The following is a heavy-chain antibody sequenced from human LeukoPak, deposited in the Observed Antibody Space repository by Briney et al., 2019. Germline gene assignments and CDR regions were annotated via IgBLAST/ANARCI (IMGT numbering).Heavy chain of an antibody. V-gene: IGHV3-7*01. J-gene: IGHJ4*02. Sequence: GGSLRLSCAASGFTFSSYWMSWVRQAPGKGLEWVANIKQDGGEEYYVDSVKGRFTISRDNAKNSLYLQMNSLRVEDTAVYYCAAGFEGGDCCWGQGTLVTVSS. D-gene: IGHD2-21*01. CDR3: AAGFEGGDCC. CDR2: IKQDGGEE. CDR1: GFTFSSYW.